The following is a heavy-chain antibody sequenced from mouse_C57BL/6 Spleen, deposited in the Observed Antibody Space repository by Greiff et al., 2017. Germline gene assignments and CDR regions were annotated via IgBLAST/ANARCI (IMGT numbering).Heavy chain of an antibody. V-gene: IGHV1-52*01. J-gene: IGHJ3*01. CDR3: ASEGLRRGFAY. D-gene: IGHD2-4*01. CDR1: GYTFTSYW. Sequence: QVQLQQPGAELVRPGSSVKLSCKASGYTFTSYWMHWVKQRPIQGLEWIGNIDPSDSETHYNQKFKDKATLTVDKSSSTAYMQLSSLTSEDSAVYYCASEGLRRGFAYWGQGTLVTVSA. CDR2: IDPSDSET.